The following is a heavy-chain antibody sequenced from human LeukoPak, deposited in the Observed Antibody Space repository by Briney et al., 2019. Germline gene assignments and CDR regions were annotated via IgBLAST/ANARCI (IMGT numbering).Heavy chain of an antibody. Sequence: PAETLTLTCTVSDDSISTNSYYWTWIRQPPGKGLEWVASLHYSGTPYYSPSLSSRISIFVDTFKRQFSLQVRSVTASDTAMYYCSRGDDSYKQGNFWGQGTLVTVSS. V-gene: IGHV4-39*01. CDR1: DDSISTNSYY. D-gene: IGHD5-24*01. CDR2: LHYSGTP. J-gene: IGHJ4*02. CDR3: SRGDDSYKQGNF.